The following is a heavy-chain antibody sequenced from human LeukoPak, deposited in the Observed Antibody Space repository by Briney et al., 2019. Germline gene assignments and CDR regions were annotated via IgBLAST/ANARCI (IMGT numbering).Heavy chain of an antibody. Sequence: SETLSLTCAVYGGSFSGYYWSWIRQPPGKGLEWIGEINHSGSTNYNPSLKSRVTISVDTSKNQFSLKLSSVTAADTAVYYCARVQTNTNYYYDSSGYSDAFGIWGQGTMVTVSS. J-gene: IGHJ3*02. CDR1: GGSFSGYY. D-gene: IGHD3-22*01. CDR3: ARVQTNTNYYYDSSGYSDAFGI. CDR2: INHSGST. V-gene: IGHV4-34*01.